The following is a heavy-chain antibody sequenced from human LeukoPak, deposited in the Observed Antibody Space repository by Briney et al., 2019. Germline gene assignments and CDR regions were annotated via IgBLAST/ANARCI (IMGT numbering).Heavy chain of an antibody. CDR1: GFTLDSHG. J-gene: IGHJ4*02. CDR3: ARDYDIFTGYSNGYYFDY. CDR2: ISYDGSNK. Sequence: QPGGSLRLSCAASGFTLDSHGMHWVRQAPGKGLEWVAVISYDGSNKYYADSVKGRFTISRDNSKNTLYLQMDSLRAEDTAVYYCARDYDIFTGYSNGYYFDYWGQGTLVPVSS. D-gene: IGHD3-9*01. V-gene: IGHV3-30*03.